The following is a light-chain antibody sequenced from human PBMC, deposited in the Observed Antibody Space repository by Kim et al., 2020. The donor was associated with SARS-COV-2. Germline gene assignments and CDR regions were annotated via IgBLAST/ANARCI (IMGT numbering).Light chain of an antibody. Sequence: EIVLTQSPGILSLSPGERATLSCRASQSVSSSYLAWYQHKPGQAPRLLIYGASSRATGIPDRLSGSGSGTDFTLTISRLEPEDFAVYYCQQYGGTFGQGTKLEI. CDR2: GAS. CDR1: QSVSSSY. V-gene: IGKV3-20*01. J-gene: IGKJ2*01. CDR3: QQYGGT.